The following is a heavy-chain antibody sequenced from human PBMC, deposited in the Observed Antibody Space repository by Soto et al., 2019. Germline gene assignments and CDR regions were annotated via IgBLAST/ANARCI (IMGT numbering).Heavy chain of an antibody. V-gene: IGHV4-30-2*01. CDR3: ARELYGRFDP. CDR2: IYHSGST. Sequence: QLQRQESGSGLVKPSQTLSLTCAVSGGSISSGGYSWSWIRQPPGKGLEWIGYIYHSGSTYYNPSLKSRVTISVDRSKNQFSLKLSSVTAADTAVYYCARELYGRFDPWGQGTLVTVSS. CDR1: GGSISSGGYS. D-gene: IGHD4-17*01. J-gene: IGHJ5*02.